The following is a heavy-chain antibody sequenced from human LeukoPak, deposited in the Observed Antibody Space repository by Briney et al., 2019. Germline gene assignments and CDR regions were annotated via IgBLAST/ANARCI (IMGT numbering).Heavy chain of an antibody. CDR3: ARDVAVAGTFYYYYYYMDV. CDR1: GGSISSSSYY. D-gene: IGHD6-19*01. J-gene: IGHJ6*03. Sequence: SETLSLTCTVSGGSISSSSYYWGWIRQPPGKGLEWIGSIYYSGSTYYNPSLKSRVTISVDTSKNQFSLKLSSVTAADTAVYYCARDVAVAGTFYYYYYYMDVWGKGTTVTVSS. CDR2: IYYSGST. V-gene: IGHV4-39*07.